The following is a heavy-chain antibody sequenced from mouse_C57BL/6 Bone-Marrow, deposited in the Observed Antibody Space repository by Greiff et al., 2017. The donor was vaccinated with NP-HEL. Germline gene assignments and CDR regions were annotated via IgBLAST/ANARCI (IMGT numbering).Heavy chain of an antibody. CDR2: IDPNRGGT. J-gene: IGHJ3*01. V-gene: IGHV1-72*01. Sequence: QVQLPQPGAELVKPGASVKLSCKASGYTFTSYWMHWVKQRPGRGLEWIGRIDPNRGGTKYNEKFKSKATLTVDKPSSTSYMQLSILTSEDSAVYYVAIRGYGNCFAYWGQGTLVTVSA. CDR1: GYTFTSYW. CDR3: AIRGYGNCFAY. D-gene: IGHD2-10*02.